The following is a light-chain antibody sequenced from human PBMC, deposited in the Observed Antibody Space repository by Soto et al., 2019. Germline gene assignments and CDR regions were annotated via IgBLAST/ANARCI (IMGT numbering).Light chain of an antibody. CDR2: EVF. V-gene: IGLV2-14*01. J-gene: IGLJ2*01. Sequence: QSALTQPASVSGSPGQSITISCTGTPSDVGGYDFVSWYQQHPGKAPKLLVYEVFNRPSGVSNRFSGSKSDNTASLTISGLQAEDEADYYCTSYTTSSTVILFGGGTKLTVL. CDR1: PSDVGGYDF. CDR3: TSYTTSSTVIL.